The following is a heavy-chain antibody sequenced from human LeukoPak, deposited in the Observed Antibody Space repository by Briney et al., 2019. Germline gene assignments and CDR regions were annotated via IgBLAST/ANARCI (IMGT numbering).Heavy chain of an antibody. CDR2: IKSDGITT. D-gene: IGHD1-26*01. CDR1: GFTFSGHW. V-gene: IGHV3-74*01. J-gene: IGHJ4*02. Sequence: PGGSLRLSCAASGFTFSGHWMHWVRQALGKGLVWVSRIKSDGITTNYADFVRGRFTISRDNAKDTLYLQINSLRAEDTAVYYCARGATYAYYFDVWGQGSLVTVSS. CDR3: ARGATYAYYFDV.